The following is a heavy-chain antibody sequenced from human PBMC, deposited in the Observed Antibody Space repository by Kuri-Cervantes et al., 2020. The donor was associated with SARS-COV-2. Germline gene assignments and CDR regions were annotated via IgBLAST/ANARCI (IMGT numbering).Heavy chain of an antibody. D-gene: IGHD3-9*01. CDR3: ASLLNYDVLTGYYNDY. CDR2: IKQDGSEK. CDR1: GFTFSSYW. V-gene: IGHV3-7*01. Sequence: GGSLRLSCAASGFTFSSYWMSWVRQAPGKGLEWVANIKQDGSEKYYVDSVKGRFTISRDNGKDSLYLQMNSLRDEDTAVYYCASLLNYDVLTGYYNDYWGQGILVTVSS. J-gene: IGHJ4*02.